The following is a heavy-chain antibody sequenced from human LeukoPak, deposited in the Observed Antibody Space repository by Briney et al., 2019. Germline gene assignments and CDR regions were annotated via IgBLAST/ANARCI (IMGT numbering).Heavy chain of an antibody. D-gene: IGHD3-10*01. CDR3: ARGRRFLDY. CDR1: GGSFSGYY. CDR2: INHSGSA. J-gene: IGHJ4*02. Sequence: SETLSLTCAVYGGSFSGYYWSWIRQPPGKGLEWIGEINHSGSANYNPSLKSRVTISVDTSKNQFSLKLSSVTAADTAVYYCARGRRFLDYWGQGTLVTVSS. V-gene: IGHV4-34*01.